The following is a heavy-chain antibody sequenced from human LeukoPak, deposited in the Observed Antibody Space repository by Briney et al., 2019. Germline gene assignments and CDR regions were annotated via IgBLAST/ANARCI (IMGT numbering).Heavy chain of an antibody. D-gene: IGHD3-10*01. V-gene: IGHV4-34*01. J-gene: IGHJ4*02. CDR2: INHSGST. CDR3: ARVLLWFGEYGY. Sequence: SETLSLTCAVYGGSFSGYYWSWIRQPPGKGLEWIGEINHSGSTNYNPSLKSRVTISVDTSKNQFSLKLSSVTAADTVVYYCARVLLWFGEYGYWGQGTLVTVSS. CDR1: GGSFSGYY.